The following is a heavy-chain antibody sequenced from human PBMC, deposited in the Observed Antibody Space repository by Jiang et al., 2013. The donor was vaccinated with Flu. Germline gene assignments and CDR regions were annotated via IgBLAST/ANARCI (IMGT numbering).Heavy chain of an antibody. D-gene: IGHD1-14*01. J-gene: IGHJ4*02. CDR1: GGSISSGGYS. Sequence: GLVKPSQTLSLTCAVSGGSISSGGYSWSWIRQPPGKGLEWIGYIYYSGSTYYSPSLKSRVTISVDTSKNQFSLKLSSVTAADTAVYYCARAYKAGPPNYWGQGTLVTVSS. CDR2: IYYSGST. V-gene: IGHV4-30-4*07. CDR3: ARAYKAGPPNY.